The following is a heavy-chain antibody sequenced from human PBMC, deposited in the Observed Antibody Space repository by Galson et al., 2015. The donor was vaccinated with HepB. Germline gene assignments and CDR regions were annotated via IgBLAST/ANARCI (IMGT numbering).Heavy chain of an antibody. V-gene: IGHV1-24*01. D-gene: IGHD4-11*01. CDR3: ATGETTRYNYYGMAV. Sequence: SVKVSCKVSGYTLTELSMHWVRQAPGKGLEWMGGFDLEDYETTYAQKFQGRVIMTEDRNTDTAYMELSSLRSEDTAVYYCATGETTRYNYYGMAVWGQGTTVTVSS. J-gene: IGHJ6*02. CDR1: GYTLTELS. CDR2: FDLEDYET.